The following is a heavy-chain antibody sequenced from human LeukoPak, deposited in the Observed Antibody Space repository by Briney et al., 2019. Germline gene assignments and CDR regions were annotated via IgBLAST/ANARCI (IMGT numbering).Heavy chain of an antibody. Sequence: GRSLRLSCAASGFTFSSYAMHWVRQAPGKGLEWVAAISYDGSNKYYADSVKGRFTISRDNSKNTLYLQMNSLRAEDTAVYYCARDLGPVATAGTEFDYWGQGTLVTVSS. D-gene: IGHD6-13*01. CDR1: GFTFSSYA. J-gene: IGHJ4*02. CDR3: ARDLGPVATAGTEFDY. V-gene: IGHV3-30*04. CDR2: ISYDGSNK.